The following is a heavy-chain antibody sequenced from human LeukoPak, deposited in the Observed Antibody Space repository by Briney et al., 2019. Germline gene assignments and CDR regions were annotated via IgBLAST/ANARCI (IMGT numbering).Heavy chain of an antibody. Sequence: KSSETLSLTCTVSGGSISSSGYYWGWIRQPPGKGLEWIGSVYYSGNAYYNPSLKSRVTISIDTSKSQFSLKLSSVTAADTAVYYCARVASRQLALYYMDVWGKGTTVTVSS. CDR1: GGSISSSGYY. J-gene: IGHJ6*03. CDR2: VYYSGNA. CDR3: ARVASRQLALYYMDV. V-gene: IGHV4-39*07. D-gene: IGHD6-13*01.